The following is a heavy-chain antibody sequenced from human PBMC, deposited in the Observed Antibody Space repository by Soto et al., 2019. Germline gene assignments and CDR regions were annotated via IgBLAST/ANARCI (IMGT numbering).Heavy chain of an antibody. CDR1: GASIRSTDYY. Sequence: TLSLTCTVSGASIRSTDYYWIWIRQAPGKGLEWIGYVYYTGSTYYNPSLMSRLTISVDTSKNQFSLKLTSVTAAETAVYYCVRTAREGAVAPHWFDRWGQGTQVTVSS. V-gene: IGHV4-30-4*01. J-gene: IGHJ5*02. D-gene: IGHD2-21*02. CDR3: VRTAREGAVAPHWFDR. CDR2: VYYTGST.